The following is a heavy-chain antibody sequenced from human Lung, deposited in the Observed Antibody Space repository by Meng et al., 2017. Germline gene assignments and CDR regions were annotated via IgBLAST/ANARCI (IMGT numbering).Heavy chain of an antibody. CDR2: IYYSGST. CDR3: ARNRTQGFFDI. D-gene: IGHD1/OR15-1a*01. Sequence: QVQMQESGPGLVKPSETLSLTCTVSGVSISSTTSYWGWIRQPPGKTLEWIGSIYYSGSTHYNPSLKRRVIVSIDTSKDQFSLKLTSAAAADTAIYYCARNRTQGFFDIWSQGTLVTVSS. V-gene: IGHV4-39*01. J-gene: IGHJ4*02. CDR1: GVSISSTTSY.